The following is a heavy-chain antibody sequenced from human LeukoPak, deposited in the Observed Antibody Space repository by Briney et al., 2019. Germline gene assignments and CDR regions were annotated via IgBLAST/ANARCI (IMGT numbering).Heavy chain of an antibody. Sequence: SETLSLTCTVSGGSISSFYWSWIRQPPGKGLEWIWYMYHSGSTNYNPSLKSRVTISVDKSKNQFSLKMSSVTAADTAVYYCARGDEIAVAGTWYFDLWGRGTLVTVSS. CDR1: GGSISSFY. D-gene: IGHD6-19*01. V-gene: IGHV4-59*12. J-gene: IGHJ2*01. CDR2: MYHSGST. CDR3: ARGDEIAVAGTWYFDL.